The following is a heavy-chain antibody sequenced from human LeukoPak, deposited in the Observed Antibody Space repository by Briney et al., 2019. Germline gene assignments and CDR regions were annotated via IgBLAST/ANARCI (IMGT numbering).Heavy chain of an antibody. Sequence: PGGSLRLSCAASGFSLGNYRMNWVRQAPGKGLEWISYITSSSSATYYADSVKGRFTISRDNAKNLLYLQMNSLRAEDTAVYYCARDQDRWEVPHWCDRWGQGTLVTVSS. CDR3: ARDQDRWEVPHWCDR. J-gene: IGHJ5*02. CDR1: GFSLGNYR. V-gene: IGHV3-48*01. D-gene: IGHD1-26*01. CDR2: ITSSSSAT.